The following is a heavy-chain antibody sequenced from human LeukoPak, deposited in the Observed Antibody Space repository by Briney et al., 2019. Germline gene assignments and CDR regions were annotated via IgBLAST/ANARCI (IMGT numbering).Heavy chain of an antibody. CDR2: IYYTGAT. CDR1: GGSISSYS. V-gene: IGHV4-59*01. Sequence: PSETLSLTCTVSGGSISSYSWSWIRLPPGKGLEWIGYIYYTGATYYNPSLKRRVTISLDTSKNKFSLKLSSVTAADAAVYYCARGVSSGYYGFDYWGQGTLVTVSS. D-gene: IGHD3-22*01. J-gene: IGHJ4*02. CDR3: ARGVSSGYYGFDY.